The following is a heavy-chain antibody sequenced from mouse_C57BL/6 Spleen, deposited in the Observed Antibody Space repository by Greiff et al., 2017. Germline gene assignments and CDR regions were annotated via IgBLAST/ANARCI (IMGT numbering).Heavy chain of an antibody. CDR3: ARRNLYYYAMDY. V-gene: IGHV1-9*01. CDR1: GYTFTGYW. J-gene: IGHJ4*01. Sequence: QVQLQQSGAELMKPGASVKLSCKATGYTFTGYWIEWVKQRPGHGLEWIGEILPGSGSTNYNEKFKGKATLTVEKSSSTVYLELSRLTSDDSAVYYCARRNLYYYAMDYWGQGTSVTVSS. CDR2: ILPGSGST.